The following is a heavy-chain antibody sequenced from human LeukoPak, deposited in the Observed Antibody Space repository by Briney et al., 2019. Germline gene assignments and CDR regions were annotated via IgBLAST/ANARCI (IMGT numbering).Heavy chain of an antibody. CDR2: IYHSGST. V-gene: IGHV4-30-2*01. J-gene: IGHJ4*02. CDR3: ATGPNSTYYYDSSGSY. CDR1: GGSISSGGYS. D-gene: IGHD3-22*01. Sequence: TLSLTCAVSGGSISSGGYSWSWIRQPPGKGLEWIGYIYHSGSTYYNPSLKSRVTISVDRSKNQFSLKLSSVTAADTAVYYCATGPNSTYYYDSSGSYWGQGTLVTVSS.